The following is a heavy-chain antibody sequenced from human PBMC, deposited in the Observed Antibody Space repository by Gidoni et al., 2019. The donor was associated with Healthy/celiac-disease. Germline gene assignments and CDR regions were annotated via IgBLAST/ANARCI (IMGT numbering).Heavy chain of an antibody. J-gene: IGHJ6*02. Sequence: EVQLVESGGGLVQPGGSLRLSCAASGFTFSSYWMSWVRQAPGKGLEWVANIEQDGSEKDYVDSVKGRFTISRDNAKNSLYLQMNSLRAEDTAVYYCARGTQGYYDFWSGYYPPYYYYGMDVWGQGTTVTVSS. D-gene: IGHD3-3*01. V-gene: IGHV3-7*03. CDR2: IEQDGSEK. CDR3: ARGTQGYYDFWSGYYPPYYYYGMDV. CDR1: GFTFSSYW.